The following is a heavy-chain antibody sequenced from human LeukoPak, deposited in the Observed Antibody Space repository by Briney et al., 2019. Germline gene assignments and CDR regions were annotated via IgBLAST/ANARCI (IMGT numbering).Heavy chain of an antibody. CDR2: IYSGGST. D-gene: IGHD5-12*01. J-gene: IGHJ4*02. CDR1: GFTVSSNY. V-gene: IGHV3-53*04. Sequence: SGGSLRLSCAASGFTVSSNYMSWVRQAPGKGLEWVSVIYSGGSTYYADSVKGRFTISRHNSKNTLYLQMNSLRAEDTAVYYCARQPGGYEYYFDYWGQGTLVTVSS. CDR3: ARQPGGYEYYFDY.